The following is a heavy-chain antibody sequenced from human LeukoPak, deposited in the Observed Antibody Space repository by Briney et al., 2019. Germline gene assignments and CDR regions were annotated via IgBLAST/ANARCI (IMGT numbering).Heavy chain of an antibody. CDR3: ARVGPTYGMDV. J-gene: IGHJ6*02. CDR2: IYYSGST. CDR1: GGSISSDDYY. Sequence: SQTLSLTCTVSGGSISSDDYYWSCIRQPPGKGLEWIGYIYYSGSTNYNPSLKSRVTISVNTSKNQFSLKLSSVTAADTAVYYCARVGPTYGMDVWGQGTTVTVSS. V-gene: IGHV4-30-4*01.